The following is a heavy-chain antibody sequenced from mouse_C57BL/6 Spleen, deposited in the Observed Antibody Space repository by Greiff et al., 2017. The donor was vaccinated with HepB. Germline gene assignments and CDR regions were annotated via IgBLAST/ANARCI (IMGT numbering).Heavy chain of an antibody. D-gene: IGHD1-1*01. CDR3: ARSITTVAWFAY. Sequence: EVKLVESGGGLVKPGGSLKLSCAASGFTFSDYGMHWVRQAPEKGLEWVAYISSGSSTIYYADTVKGRFTISRDNATNTLFLQMTSLRSEDTAMYYCARSITTVAWFAYWGQGTLVTVSA. CDR2: ISSGSSTI. CDR1: GFTFSDYG. J-gene: IGHJ3*01. V-gene: IGHV5-17*01.